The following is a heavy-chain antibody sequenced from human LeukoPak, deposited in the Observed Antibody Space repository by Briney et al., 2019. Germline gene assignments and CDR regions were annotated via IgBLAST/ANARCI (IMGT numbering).Heavy chain of an antibody. CDR3: AKGSYYDSSGSFYFDY. J-gene: IGHJ4*02. CDR2: ISGSGDNT. CDR1: GFTFSSYA. Sequence: GGSLRLSCAVSGFTFSSYAMSWVRQAPGKGLEWVSGISGSGDNTYYADSVKGRFTISRDNSKNTLYVQVNSLGTEDTAAYYCAKGSYYDSSGSFYFDYWGQGTLVTVSS. V-gene: IGHV3-23*01. D-gene: IGHD3-22*01.